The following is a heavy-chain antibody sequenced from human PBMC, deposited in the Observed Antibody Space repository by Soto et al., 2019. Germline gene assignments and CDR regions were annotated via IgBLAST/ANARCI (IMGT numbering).Heavy chain of an antibody. Sequence: SETLSLTCSVSGGSISSYYWSWIRQPPGKGLEWIGYIYYSGSTNYNPSLKSRVTISVDTSKNQFSLKLSSVTAADTAVYYCARDRRGWHLTRYMDVWGKGTRVTVSS. D-gene: IGHD6-19*01. V-gene: IGHV4-59*01. CDR3: ARDRRGWHLTRYMDV. CDR1: GGSISSYY. CDR2: IYYSGST. J-gene: IGHJ6*03.